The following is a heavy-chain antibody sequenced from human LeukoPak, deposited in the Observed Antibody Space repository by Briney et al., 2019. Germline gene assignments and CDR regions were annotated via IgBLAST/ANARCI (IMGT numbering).Heavy chain of an antibody. CDR3: AKVTTGIAAAGIDC. V-gene: IGHV3-30*18. CDR1: GFTFNNYA. J-gene: IGHJ4*02. Sequence: GGSLRHSCAASGFTFNNYALSWVRQAPGKGLEWVAAASYDGSEKYYADTVKGRFTISRDNSKNTLYLQMNSLRADDTAVYFCAKVTTGIAAAGIDCWGQGTLVIVSS. D-gene: IGHD6-13*01. CDR2: ASYDGSEK.